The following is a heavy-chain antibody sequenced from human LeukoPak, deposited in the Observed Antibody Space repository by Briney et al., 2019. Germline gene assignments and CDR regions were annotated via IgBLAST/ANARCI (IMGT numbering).Heavy chain of an antibody. J-gene: IGHJ6*03. D-gene: IGHD6-13*01. CDR1: GYTFTSYG. CDR3: ARESTSSSWYGYYYYYMDV. V-gene: IGHV1-18*01. CDR2: ISAYNGNT. Sequence: ASVKVSLKASGYTFTSYGISWVRQAPGQGLDWMGWISAYNGNTNYAQKLQGRVTMTTDTSTSTAYMELRSLRSDDTAVYYCARESTSSSWYGYYYYYMDVWGKGTTVTVSS.